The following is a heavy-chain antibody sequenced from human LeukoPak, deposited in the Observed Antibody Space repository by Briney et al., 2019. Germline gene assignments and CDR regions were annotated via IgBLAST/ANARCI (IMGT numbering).Heavy chain of an antibody. CDR3: ARETSGGTYNWFDP. D-gene: IGHD2-8*02. V-gene: IGHV4-59*12. CDR1: GGSISSYY. Sequence: SETLSLTCTVSGGSISSYYWSWIRQPPGKGLEWIGYIYYSGSTNYNPSLKSRVTISVDTSKNQFSLKLSSVTAADTAVYYCARETSGGTYNWFDPWGQGTLVTVSS. J-gene: IGHJ5*02. CDR2: IYYSGST.